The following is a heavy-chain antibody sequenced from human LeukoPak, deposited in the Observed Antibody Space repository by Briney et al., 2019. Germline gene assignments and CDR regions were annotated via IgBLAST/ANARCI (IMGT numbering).Heavy chain of an antibody. CDR3: AKEGVTKWDDAFDI. J-gene: IGHJ3*02. CDR2: IRYDGSNK. V-gene: IGHV3-30*02. Sequence: SGGSLRLSCAASGFTFSSYGMHWVRQAPGKGLEWVAFIRYDGSNKYYADSVKGRFTISRDNSKNTLYLQMNSLRAEDTAVYYCAKEGVTKWDDAFDIWGQGTMVTVSS. CDR1: GFTFSSYG. D-gene: IGHD1-26*01.